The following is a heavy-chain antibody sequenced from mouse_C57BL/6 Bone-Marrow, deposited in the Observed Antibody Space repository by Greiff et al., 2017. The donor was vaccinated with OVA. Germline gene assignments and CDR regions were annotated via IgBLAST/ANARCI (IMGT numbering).Heavy chain of an antibody. V-gene: IGHV1-76*01. Sequence: QVQLQQSGAELVRPGASVKLSCKASGYTFTDYYINWVKQRPGQGLEWIARIYPGSGNTYYNEKFKGKATLTAEKSSSTAYMQLSSLTSEDSAVYFCARWGDYGWFAYWGQGTLVTVSA. CDR3: ARWGDYGWFAY. CDR2: IYPGSGNT. D-gene: IGHD2-4*01. CDR1: GYTFTDYY. J-gene: IGHJ3*01.